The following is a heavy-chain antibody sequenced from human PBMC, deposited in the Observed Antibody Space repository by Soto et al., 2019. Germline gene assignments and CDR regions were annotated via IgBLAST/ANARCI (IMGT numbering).Heavy chain of an antibody. J-gene: IGHJ6*03. D-gene: IGHD6-19*01. CDR1: GGSFSGYY. CDR3: ARGGEAGTGTYYYYMDV. Sequence: SETLSLTCAVYGGSFSGYYWSWIRQPPGKGLEWIGEINHSGSTNYNPSLKSRVTISVDTPKNQFSLKLSSVTAADTAVYYCARGGEAGTGTYYYYMDVWGKGTTVTVSS. V-gene: IGHV4-34*01. CDR2: INHSGST.